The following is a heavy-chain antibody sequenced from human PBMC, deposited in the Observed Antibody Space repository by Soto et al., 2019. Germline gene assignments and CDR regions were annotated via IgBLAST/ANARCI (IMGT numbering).Heavy chain of an antibody. CDR1: GFTFSTST. V-gene: IGHV3-21*02. J-gene: IGHJ4*02. D-gene: IGHD2-15*01. Sequence: EVQLVESGGGLVKPGGSLRLSCAASGFTFSTSTMNWVRQAPGQGLEWVSSISSSSTYTYYAASVKGRFTISRDNAKNSLYLQMNSLRAEDTAVYYCARVGSRGYCSGGYCPPPDYWGQGTLVTVSS. CDR2: ISSSSTYT. CDR3: ARVGSRGYCSGGYCPPPDY.